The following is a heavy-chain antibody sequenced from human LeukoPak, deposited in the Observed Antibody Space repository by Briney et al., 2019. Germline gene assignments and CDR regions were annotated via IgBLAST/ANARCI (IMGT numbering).Heavy chain of an antibody. CDR2: ISSSSSYI. Sequence: GGSLRLSCTASGFTFINYSMNWVRQAPGKGLEWVSSISSSSSYIYYADSVKGRFTISRDNAKNSLYLQMNSLRAEDTAVYYCARDDSSGLWGQGTLVTVSS. CDR3: ARDDSSGL. V-gene: IGHV3-21*01. J-gene: IGHJ4*02. CDR1: GFTFINYS. D-gene: IGHD3-22*01.